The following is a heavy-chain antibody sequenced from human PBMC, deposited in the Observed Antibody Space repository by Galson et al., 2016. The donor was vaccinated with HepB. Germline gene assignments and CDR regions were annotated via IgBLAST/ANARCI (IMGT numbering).Heavy chain of an antibody. J-gene: IGHJ4*02. Sequence: SVKVSCKASGGMFSSYAISWVRQAPGQGLEWMGGIIPMFGTANYAQKFQGRVTIAADESTSTAYVELSSLRSEDTAVYYCARDRFVSGGSAVAWGQGTLVTVSS. CDR1: GGMFSSYA. CDR2: IIPMFGTA. CDR3: ARDRFVSGGSAVA. D-gene: IGHD6-19*01. V-gene: IGHV1-69*13.